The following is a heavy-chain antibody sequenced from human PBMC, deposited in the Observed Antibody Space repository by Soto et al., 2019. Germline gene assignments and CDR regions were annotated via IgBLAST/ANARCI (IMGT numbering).Heavy chain of an antibody. Sequence: APATRSRRSPMSTLTSSAMVYLLQTPRQRLERMGWINAGNGNTKYSQKFQGRVTITRDTSASTAYRELSSLRSEDTAVYYCASEVYDFWSGPLSSPVRPTDGLRQGTTVTVSS. CDR2: INAGNGNT. V-gene: IGHV1-3*01. J-gene: IGHJ6*02. CDR3: ASEVYDFWSGPLSSPVRPTDG. CDR1: MSTLTSSA. D-gene: IGHD3-3*01.